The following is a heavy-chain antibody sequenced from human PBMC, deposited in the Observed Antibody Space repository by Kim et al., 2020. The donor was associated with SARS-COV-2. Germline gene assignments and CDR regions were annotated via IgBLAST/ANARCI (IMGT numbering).Heavy chain of an antibody. Sequence: SETLSLTCTVSGGSISSGGYYWSWIRQHPGKGLEWIGYIYYSGSTYYNPSLKSRVTISVDTSKNQFSLKLSSVTAADTAVYYCARGGGSFWSGYDYWGQGTLVTVSS. CDR2: IYYSGST. J-gene: IGHJ4*02. CDR3: ARGGGSFWSGYDY. CDR1: GGSISSGGYY. D-gene: IGHD3-3*01. V-gene: IGHV4-31*03.